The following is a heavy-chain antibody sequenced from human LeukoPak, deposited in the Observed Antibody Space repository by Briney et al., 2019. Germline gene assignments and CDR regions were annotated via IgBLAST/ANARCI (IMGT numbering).Heavy chain of an antibody. J-gene: IGHJ3*01. CDR3: ARKEVYGSGLNL. D-gene: IGHD3-10*01. V-gene: IGHV1-2*02. Sequence: ASMKVSCKASGYTFTGYYMHWVRQAPGQGLEWMGWINPNSGGTNYAQKFQGRVTMTRDTPISTAYMELSRLRSDDTAVYYCARKEVYGSGLNLWGQGTMVTVSS. CDR2: INPNSGGT. CDR1: GYTFTGYY.